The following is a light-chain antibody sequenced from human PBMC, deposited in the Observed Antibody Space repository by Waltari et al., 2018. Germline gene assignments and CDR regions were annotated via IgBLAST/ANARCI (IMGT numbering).Light chain of an antibody. Sequence: SAMPHPPSVSGPPGRSHPIPGTGTSSDVVVYNNVSWYHQHPGKGPKLLIYDVNNRPSGVSNRFSGSKSGNTASLTISGLQAEDEADYYCNSYTSSSTYVFGTGTQVTVL. CDR2: DVN. V-gene: IGLV2-14*03. CDR1: SSDVVVYNN. CDR3: NSYTSSSTYV. J-gene: IGLJ1*01.